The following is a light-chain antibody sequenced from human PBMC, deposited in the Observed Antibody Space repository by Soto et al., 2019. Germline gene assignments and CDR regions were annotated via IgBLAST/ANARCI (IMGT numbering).Light chain of an antibody. J-gene: IGKJ1*01. CDR3: QQYFQWPPMT. CDR1: EKVATN. Sequence: EVVMTQSPATLSVSPGERATLSCRASEKVATNLAWYQQKPGQAPRLLISGASTSAAGISDRFRGSGSGTEFTLTISSLRSEDSAISYCQQYFQWPPMTFGQGTKVEI. V-gene: IGKV3-15*01. CDR2: GAS.